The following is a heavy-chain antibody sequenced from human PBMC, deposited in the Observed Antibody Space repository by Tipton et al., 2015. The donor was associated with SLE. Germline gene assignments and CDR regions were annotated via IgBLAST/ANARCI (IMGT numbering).Heavy chain of an antibody. Sequence: TLSLTCAVYGESFNGYFWTWIRQPPGKGLEWIAEIIHSGVTNYNPSLRSRVTISVDMSKKQVSLTLSSVTAADTAVYYCARRPSYGSSWFTGGWFDPWGQGTLVTVSS. CDR3: ARRPSYGSSWFTGGWFDP. D-gene: IGHD6-13*01. V-gene: IGHV4-34*12. CDR2: IIHSGVT. J-gene: IGHJ5*02. CDR1: GESFNGYF.